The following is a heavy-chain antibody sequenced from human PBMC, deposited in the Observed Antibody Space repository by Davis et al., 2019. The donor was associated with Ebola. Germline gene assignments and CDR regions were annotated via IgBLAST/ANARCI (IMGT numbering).Heavy chain of an antibody. CDR3: ARWATRIGVIQPWSDGLDV. J-gene: IGHJ6*02. V-gene: IGHV3-7*01. CDR2: IKADGGEI. D-gene: IGHD3-22*01. Sequence: PGGSLTLSCPASGFAFRTYWMSWVRQTPGKGPEWVANIKADGGEIYYVDSVRGRFTISRDNAKNSLALQMHGLRAEETAVYYCARWATRIGVIQPWSDGLDVWGQGTTVIVSS. CDR1: GFAFRTYW.